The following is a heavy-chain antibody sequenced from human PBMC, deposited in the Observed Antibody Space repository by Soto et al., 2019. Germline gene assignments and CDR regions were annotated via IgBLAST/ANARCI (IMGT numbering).Heavy chain of an antibody. D-gene: IGHD5-18*01. J-gene: IGHJ6*02. CDR2: IWYDGSNK. CDR1: GFTFSSYG. Sequence: PGGSLRLSCAASGFTFSSYGMHWVRQAPGKGLEWVAVIWYDGSNKYYADSVKGRFTISRDNSKNTLYLQMNSLRAEDTAVYYCARDLPRSTAMVFTPGYYYYGMDVWGQGTTVTVSS. CDR3: ARDLPRSTAMVFTPGYYYYGMDV. V-gene: IGHV3-33*01.